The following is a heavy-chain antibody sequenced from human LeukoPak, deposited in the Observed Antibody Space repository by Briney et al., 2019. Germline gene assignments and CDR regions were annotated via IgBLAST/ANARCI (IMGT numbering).Heavy chain of an antibody. V-gene: IGHV3-23*01. CDR1: GFTFSSYA. D-gene: IGHD3-10*01. J-gene: IGHJ6*02. CDR2: ISDSGGST. CDR3: ANSNPQYYYGSGSFSRYGMDV. Sequence: GGSLRLSCAASGFTFSSYAMSWVRQAPGKGLEWVSAISDSGGSTYYADSVKGRFTISRDNSKNTLYLQMNSLRAEDTAVYYCANSNPQYYYGSGSFSRYGMDVWGQGTTVTVSS.